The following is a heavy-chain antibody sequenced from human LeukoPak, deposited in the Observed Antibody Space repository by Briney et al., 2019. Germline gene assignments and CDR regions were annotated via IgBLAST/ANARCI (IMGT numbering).Heavy chain of an antibody. V-gene: IGHV1-2*02. CDR3: ATSSFDFWSGTPRSPDY. Sequence: ASVKASCKASGYTFTGYYMHWVRQAPGQGLEWMGWINPNSGGTNYAQKFQGRVTMTRDTSISTAYMELSRLRSDDTAVYYCATSSFDFWSGTPRSPDYWGQGPLVTVSS. CDR2: INPNSGGT. D-gene: IGHD3-3*01. J-gene: IGHJ4*02. CDR1: GYTFTGYY.